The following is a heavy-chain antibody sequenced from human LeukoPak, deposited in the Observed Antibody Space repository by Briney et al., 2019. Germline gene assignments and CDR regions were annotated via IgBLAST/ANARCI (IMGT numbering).Heavy chain of an antibody. V-gene: IGHV4-39*01. CDR3: ARHWGYGTDY. J-gene: IGHJ4*02. CDR1: GGSISSSSYY. Sequence: SETLSLTCTVSGGSISSSSYYWDWIRQPPGKGLEWIGSINYSGSTYYNPSLKSRVTISVDTSKNQFSLKLSSVTAADTAVYYCARHWGYGTDYWGQGALVTVSS. D-gene: IGHD5-12*01. CDR2: INYSGST.